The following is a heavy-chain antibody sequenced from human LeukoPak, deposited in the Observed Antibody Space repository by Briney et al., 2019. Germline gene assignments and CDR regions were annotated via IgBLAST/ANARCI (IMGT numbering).Heavy chain of an antibody. CDR3: ARDAHCSSTSCYVNYYYYYYMDV. CDR2: ISSSSSYI. D-gene: IGHD2-2*01. V-gene: IGHV3-21*01. J-gene: IGHJ6*03. Sequence: GGSLRLSCAASGFTFSSYSMNWVRQAPGKGLEWVSSISSSSSYIYYADPVKGRFTISRDNAKNSLYLQMNSLRAEDTAVYYCARDAHCSSTSCYVNYYYYYYMDVWGKGTTVTVSS. CDR1: GFTFSSYS.